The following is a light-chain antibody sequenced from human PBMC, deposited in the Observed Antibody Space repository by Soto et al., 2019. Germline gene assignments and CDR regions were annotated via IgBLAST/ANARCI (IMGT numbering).Light chain of an antibody. V-gene: IGKV3-11*01. Sequence: EIVLTQSPATLSLSPGERATLSCRASQSVSSYLAWYQQKPGQAPRLLIYDASNRATGIPARFSGSGSGTDFTLTISSLEPEDFAVYYCQQSSTWPRTFGQGTKVEIK. J-gene: IGKJ1*01. CDR2: DAS. CDR1: QSVSSY. CDR3: QQSSTWPRT.